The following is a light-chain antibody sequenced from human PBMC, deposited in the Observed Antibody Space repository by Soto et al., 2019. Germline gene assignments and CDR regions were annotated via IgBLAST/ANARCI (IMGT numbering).Light chain of an antibody. J-gene: IGKJ4*01. CDR2: DAS. CDR3: QQRSNWFT. Sequence: EIVLTQSPATLSLSPGERATLSCRASQSISSYLAWYQQKPGQAPRLLIYDASNRATGIPARFSGSGSGTDFTLTFSSLEPESFAVYYCQQRSNWFTFGGGTTVEIK. CDR1: QSISSY. V-gene: IGKV3-11*01.